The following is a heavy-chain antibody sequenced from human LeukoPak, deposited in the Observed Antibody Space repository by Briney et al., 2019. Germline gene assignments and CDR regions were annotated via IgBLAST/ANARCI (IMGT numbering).Heavy chain of an antibody. J-gene: IGHJ4*02. CDR1: GGTFSSYA. V-gene: IGHV1-69*13. D-gene: IGHD3-10*01. CDR2: IIPIFGTA. Sequence: SVKVSCKASGGTFSSYAISWVRQAPGQGLEWMGGIIPIFGTANYAQKFQGRVTITADESTSTAYMELRSLRSDDTAVYYCARDRGLYYGSGREVDFDYWGQGTLVTVSS. CDR3: ARDRGLYYGSGREVDFDY.